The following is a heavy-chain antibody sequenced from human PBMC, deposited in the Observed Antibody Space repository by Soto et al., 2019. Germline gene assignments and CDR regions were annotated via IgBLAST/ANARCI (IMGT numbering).Heavy chain of an antibody. V-gene: IGHV3-23*01. CDR2: ISGSGGST. D-gene: IGHD3-10*01. Sequence: PAGSLPLSCAASGFTFSSYAMSWVRQAPGKGLEWVSAISGSGGSTEYPGSVKGRFTIWRENAKNSWYLQMNSLRAGDKAVYYCARGTRSYGAGSYDLDPRGQGTLVTVSS. J-gene: IGHJ5*02. CDR1: GFTFSSYA. CDR3: ARGTRSYGAGSYDLDP.